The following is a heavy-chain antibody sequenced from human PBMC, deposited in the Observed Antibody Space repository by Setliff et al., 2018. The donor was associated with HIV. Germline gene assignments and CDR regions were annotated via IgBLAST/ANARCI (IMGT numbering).Heavy chain of an antibody. V-gene: IGHV3-11*05. D-gene: IGHD3-16*02. J-gene: IGHJ4*02. CDR3: ARERSVGELSLALDW. CDR2: ISGRGDYT. CDR1: GFTFSDYY. Sequence: GGSLRLSCAASGFTFSDYYMGWIRQAPGKGLAWVSYISGRGDYTIYTDSVKGRFTISRDNAKKLLYLQMNNLRAEDTAVYYCARERSVGELSLALDWWGQGALGTVSS.